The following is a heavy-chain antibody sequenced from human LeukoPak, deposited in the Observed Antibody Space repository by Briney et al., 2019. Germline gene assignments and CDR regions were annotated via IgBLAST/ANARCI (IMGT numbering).Heavy chain of an antibody. D-gene: IGHD3-10*01. V-gene: IGHV3-48*03. J-gene: IGHJ4*02. Sequence: PGGSLRLSCAASGFTFSSYEMNWVRQAPGKGLEWVSYISSSGSTIYYADSVKGRFTISRDNSKNTLYLQMNSLRAEDTAVYYCAKDLLDPMVRGMVDYWGQGTLVTVSS. CDR1: GFTFSSYE. CDR2: ISSSGSTI. CDR3: AKDLLDPMVRGMVDY.